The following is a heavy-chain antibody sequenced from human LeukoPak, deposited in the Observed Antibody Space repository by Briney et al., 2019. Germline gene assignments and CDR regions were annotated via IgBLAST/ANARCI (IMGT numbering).Heavy chain of an antibody. CDR3: ARSPSGQLDY. CDR2: INPNSGGT. V-gene: IGHV1-2*02. Sequence: GASVKVSCKTSGYTFTSYYIHWVRLAPGQGLECMGWINPNSGGTNYAQKFQGRVTMTRDTSISTAYMELSSLRSDDTAVYYCARSPSGQLDYWGRGTLVTVSS. D-gene: IGHD3-10*01. CDR1: GYTFTSYY. J-gene: IGHJ4*02.